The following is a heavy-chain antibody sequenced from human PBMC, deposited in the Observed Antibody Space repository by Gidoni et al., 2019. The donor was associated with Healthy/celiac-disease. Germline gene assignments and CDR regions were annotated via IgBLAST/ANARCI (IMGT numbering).Heavy chain of an antibody. J-gene: IGHJ1*01. CDR2: IYWDDDK. CDR1: GFSLSTSGVG. D-gene: IGHD6-13*01. V-gene: IGHV2-5*02. CDR3: ARHRHLLRVAAANEYFQH. Sequence: QITLKESGPTLAKPTQTLTLTCTFSGFSLSTSGVGVGWIRQPPGKALEWLALIYWDDDKRYSPSLKSRLTITKDTSKNQVVLTMTNMDPVDTATYYCARHRHLLRVAAANEYFQHWGQGTLVTVSS.